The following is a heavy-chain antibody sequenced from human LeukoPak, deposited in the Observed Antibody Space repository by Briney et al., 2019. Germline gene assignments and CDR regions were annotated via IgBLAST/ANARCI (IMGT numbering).Heavy chain of an antibody. J-gene: IGHJ5*02. CDR2: INPNSGGT. CDR1: GYTFTGYY. D-gene: IGHD3-9*01. CDR3: ARGYRDYDILTGYYIDWFDP. Sequence: ASVKVSCQASGYTFTGYYMHWVRQAPGQGLEWMGWINPNSGGTNYAQKFQGRVTMTRDTSISTAYMELSRLRSDDTAVYYCARGYRDYDILTGYYIDWFDPWGQGTLVTVSS. V-gene: IGHV1-2*02.